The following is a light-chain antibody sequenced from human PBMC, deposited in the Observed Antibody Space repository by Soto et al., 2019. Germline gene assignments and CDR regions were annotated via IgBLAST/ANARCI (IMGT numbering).Light chain of an antibody. V-gene: IGLV2-14*01. CDR3: SSYTSSSSYV. CDR1: SSDVGGYNY. J-gene: IGLJ1*01. CDR2: EVS. Sequence: QSALTQPASVSGSLGQSITISCTRTSSDVGGYNYVSWYQQHPGKAPKLMIYEVSNRPSGVSNRFSGSKSGNAASLTISGLQAEDEADYYCSSYTSSSSYVFGAGTKVTVL.